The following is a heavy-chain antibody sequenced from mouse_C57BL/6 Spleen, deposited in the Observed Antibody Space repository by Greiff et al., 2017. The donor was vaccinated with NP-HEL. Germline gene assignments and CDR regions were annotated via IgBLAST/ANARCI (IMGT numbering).Heavy chain of an antibody. CDR1: GFSFNTYA. V-gene: IGHV10-1*01. J-gene: IGHJ4*01. CDR3: VRPRGYAMDY. Sequence: EVQLVESGGGLVQPKGSLKLSCAASGFSFNTYAMNWVRQAPGKGLEWVARIRSKSNNYATYYADSVKDRFTISRDDSESMLYLQMKNLKTEDTAMYYCVRPRGYAMDYWGQGTSVTVSS. CDR2: IRSKSNNYAT.